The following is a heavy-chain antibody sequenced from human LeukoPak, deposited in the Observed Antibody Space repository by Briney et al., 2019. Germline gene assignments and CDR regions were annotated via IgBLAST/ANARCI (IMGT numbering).Heavy chain of an antibody. D-gene: IGHD3-22*01. J-gene: IGHJ5*02. CDR1: GGSVSSDSYY. V-gene: IGHV4-61*01. Sequence: KPSETLSLTCTVSGGSVSSDSYYWSWIRQPPGKGLEWIGYIYYSGSTNYNPSLKSRVTISVDTSKNQFSLKLSSVTAADTAVYYCARIYYDSSGYYRLFDPWGQGTLVTVSS. CDR2: IYYSGST. CDR3: ARIYYDSSGYYRLFDP.